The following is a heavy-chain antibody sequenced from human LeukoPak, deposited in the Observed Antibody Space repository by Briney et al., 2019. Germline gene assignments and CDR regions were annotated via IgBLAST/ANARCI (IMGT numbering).Heavy chain of an antibody. CDR2: IYYSGST. CDR1: GGSISCSSYY. Sequence: PSETLSLTCTVSGGSISCSSYYWGWIRQPPGKGLEWIGSIYYSGSTYYNLSLKSRVTISVDTSKNQFSLKLSSVTAADTAVYYCARDKEGGYGNYFDYWGQGTLVNVSS. V-gene: IGHV4-39*07. J-gene: IGHJ4*02. CDR3: ARDKEGGYGNYFDY. D-gene: IGHD5-18*01.